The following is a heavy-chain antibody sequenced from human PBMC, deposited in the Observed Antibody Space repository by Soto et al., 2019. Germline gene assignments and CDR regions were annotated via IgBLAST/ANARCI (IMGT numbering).Heavy chain of an antibody. J-gene: IGHJ5*02. Sequence: GGSLRLSCAASGCTFSSYAIHWVRQAPGKGLEWVAVISYDGSNKYYADSVKGRFTISRDNSKNTLYLQMNSLRAEDTAVYYCARGVGGAPFFWDLRFPSDHNWFDPWGQGTLVTVSS. CDR3: ARGVGGAPFFWDLRFPSDHNWFDP. V-gene: IGHV3-30-3*01. CDR2: ISYDGSNK. D-gene: IGHD2-21*01. CDR1: GCTFSSYA.